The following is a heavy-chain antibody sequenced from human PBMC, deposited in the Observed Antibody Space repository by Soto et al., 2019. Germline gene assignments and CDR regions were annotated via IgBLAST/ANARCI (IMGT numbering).Heavy chain of an antibody. Sequence: SETLSLTCTVSGGSISSYYWSWIRQPPGKGLEWIGYIYYSGSTNYNPSLKSRVTISVDTSKNQFSLKLSSVTAADTAVYYCARGRGGDFDYWGQGTLVTVSS. CDR2: IYYSGST. CDR3: ARGRGGDFDY. D-gene: IGHD3-10*01. V-gene: IGHV4-59*01. J-gene: IGHJ4*02. CDR1: GGSISSYY.